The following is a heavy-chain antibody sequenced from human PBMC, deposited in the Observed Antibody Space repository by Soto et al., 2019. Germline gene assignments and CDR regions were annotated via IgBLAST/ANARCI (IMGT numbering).Heavy chain of an antibody. CDR1: GASITTACY. V-gene: IGHV4-31*03. Sequence: PSESLSLTCTVSGASITTACYWTWVRQHALKGLEWIGHIYYNGSNYYNPSLKSRLNISLDTSKNQFSTQLESMTAADTAIYYCARESRFAPWAQGPMVTVSS. J-gene: IGHJ5*02. CDR3: ARESRFAP. CDR2: IYYNGSN.